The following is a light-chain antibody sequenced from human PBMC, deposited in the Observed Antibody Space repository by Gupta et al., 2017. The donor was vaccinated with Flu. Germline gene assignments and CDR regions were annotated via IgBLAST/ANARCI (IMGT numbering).Light chain of an antibody. CDR3: QQRSNWLFS. Sequence: VLTQSPATLSLSPGERATLSCRASQTISKYLAWYQQKPGQAPRLLIYDASSRATGIPVRFSGSGSGTDFTLTISSLEPEDFGVYYCQQRSNWLFSFGPGTKVDIK. CDR1: QTISKY. V-gene: IGKV3-11*01. CDR2: DAS. J-gene: IGKJ3*01.